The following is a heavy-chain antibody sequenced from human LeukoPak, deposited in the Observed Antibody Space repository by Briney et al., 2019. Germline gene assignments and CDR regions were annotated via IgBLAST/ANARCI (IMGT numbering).Heavy chain of an antibody. Sequence: SETLSLTCAVYGGSFSGYYWSWMRQPPGKGLEWSGEINQSGSTNYNPSLKSLVTISVDTSKNQSSLKLSSVTAADTAVYYCASGRRAAVAGTRYYYYMDVWGKGTTVTVSS. CDR3: ASGRRAAVAGTRYYYYMDV. J-gene: IGHJ6*03. V-gene: IGHV4-34*01. CDR2: INQSGST. CDR1: GGSFSGYY. D-gene: IGHD6-19*01.